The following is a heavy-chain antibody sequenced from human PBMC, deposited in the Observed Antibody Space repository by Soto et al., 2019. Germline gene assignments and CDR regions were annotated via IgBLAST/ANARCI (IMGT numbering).Heavy chain of an antibody. J-gene: IGHJ5*02. D-gene: IGHD2-2*01. Sequence: SETLSLTCAVYGGSFSGYYWSWLRQPPGKGLEWIGEINHSGSTNYNPSLKSRVTISVDTSKNQFSLKLSSVTAADTAVYYCARGRLGDIVVLPAEVNNWFDPWGQGTLVTVPS. CDR1: GGSFSGYY. V-gene: IGHV4-34*01. CDR2: INHSGST. CDR3: ARGRLGDIVVLPAEVNNWFDP.